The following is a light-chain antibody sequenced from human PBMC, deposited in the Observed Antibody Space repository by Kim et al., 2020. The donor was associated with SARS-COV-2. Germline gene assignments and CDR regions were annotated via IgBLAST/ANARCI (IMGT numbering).Light chain of an antibody. CDR1: SSDGGNANL. J-gene: IGLJ2*01. CDR2: EVT. CDR3: CSYAKTRTLV. Sequence: GQSNTLSCPGTSSDGGNANLVSWYQQHPGKAPKVIIYEVTKRPSGVSNRFSGFQSGSTASLTISGLQSEDEADYYCCSYAKTRTLVFGGGTKVTVL. V-gene: IGLV2-23*02.